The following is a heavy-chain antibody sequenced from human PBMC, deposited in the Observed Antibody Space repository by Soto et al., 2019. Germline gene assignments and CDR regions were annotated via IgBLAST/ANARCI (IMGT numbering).Heavy chain of an antibody. J-gene: IGHJ4*02. V-gene: IGHV1-58*01. CDR2: IVVGSGKT. CDR1: GFTFSIST. CDR3: AADISQNEAPNDY. Sequence: ASVKVSCKASGFTFSISTLQWVRQARGQRLEWIGLIVVGSGKTDYAQKFQDRVTINRDMSTSTAYMELSSLRYEEKAVYYCAADISQNEAPNDYWGQRTMVTVSS. D-gene: IGHD3-3*02.